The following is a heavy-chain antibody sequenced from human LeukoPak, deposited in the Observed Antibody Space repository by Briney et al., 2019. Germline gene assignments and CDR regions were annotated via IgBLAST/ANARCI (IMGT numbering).Heavy chain of an antibody. J-gene: IGHJ5*02. CDR3: TRGPRDDP. CDR2: VHPNNGDT. Sequence: ASVKVSCKASGYTFSTYEINWVRRATGQGLEWMGRVHPNNGDTVYAQRFQGRVTMTRNTSISTAYMELSSLRSEDTAVYYCTRGPRDDPWGQGTLVTVSS. V-gene: IGHV1-8*01. CDR1: GYTFSTYE.